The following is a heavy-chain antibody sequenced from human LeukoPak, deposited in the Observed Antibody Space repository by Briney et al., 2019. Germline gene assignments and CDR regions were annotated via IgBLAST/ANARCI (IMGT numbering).Heavy chain of an antibody. CDR2: ISYDGSNK. D-gene: IGHD5-18*01. V-gene: IGHV3-30*03. CDR1: GFTFSSYG. J-gene: IGHJ3*02. Sequence: GGSLRLSCAASGFTFSSYGMHWVRQASGKGLEWVAVISYDGSNKYYADSVKGRFAISRDNSKNTLYLQMNSLRAEDTAVYYCARGEYNYGYEGAFDIWGQGTMVTVSS. CDR3: ARGEYNYGYEGAFDI.